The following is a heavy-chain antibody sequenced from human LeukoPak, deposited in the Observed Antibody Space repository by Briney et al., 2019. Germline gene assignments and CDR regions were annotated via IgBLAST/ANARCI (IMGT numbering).Heavy chain of an antibody. J-gene: IGHJ5*02. D-gene: IGHD3-10*01. CDR2: IIPIFGTA. CDR3: ARGQDYGSGIQLFDP. V-gene: IGHV1-69*13. CDR1: GGTFSSYA. Sequence: ASVKVSCKASGGTFSSYAISWVRQAPGQGLEWMGGIIPIFGTANYAQKFQGRVTITADESTSTAYMELSSLRSEDTAVYYCARGQDYGSGIQLFDPWGQGTLVTVSS.